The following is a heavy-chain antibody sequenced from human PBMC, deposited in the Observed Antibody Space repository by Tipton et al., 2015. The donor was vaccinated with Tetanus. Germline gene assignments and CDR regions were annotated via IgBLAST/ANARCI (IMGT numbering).Heavy chain of an antibody. CDR2: ISYDGNNK. CDR1: GFTFSRYA. Sequence: SLRLSCAASGFTFSRYAMQWVRQAPGKGLEWAAIISYDGNNKYYADSVKGRFTISRDNSKNTLYLQMNSLRAEDTAVYYCAKEGCSRCNGDSRFDIWGQGTKVTVSS. V-gene: IGHV3-30-3*01. J-gene: IGHJ3*02. CDR3: AKEGCSRCNGDSRFDI. D-gene: IGHD2-15*01.